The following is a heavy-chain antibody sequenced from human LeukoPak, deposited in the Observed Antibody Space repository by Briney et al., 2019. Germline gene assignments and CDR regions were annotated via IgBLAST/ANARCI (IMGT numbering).Heavy chain of an antibody. D-gene: IGHD1-26*01. CDR2: ISSSSSYI. Sequence: GGPLRLSCAASGFTFSSYNMNWVPQAPGKGLEGVSSISSSSSYIYYADSVKGRFTISRDNAKNSLYLQMNSLRAEDTAVYYCARAVGATGYYYYYMDVWGKGTTATVS. J-gene: IGHJ6*03. CDR1: GFTFSSYN. CDR3: ARAVGATGYYYYYMDV. V-gene: IGHV3-21*01.